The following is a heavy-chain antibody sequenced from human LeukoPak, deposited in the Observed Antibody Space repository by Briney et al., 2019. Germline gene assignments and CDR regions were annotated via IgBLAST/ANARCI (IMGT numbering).Heavy chain of an antibody. V-gene: IGHV3-48*04. CDR1: GFTFSSYG. CDR3: ARGSEQQRGYYYYYYYMDV. Sequence: GGSLRLSCAASGFTFSSYGMHWVRQAPGKGLEWVSYISSSGSTIYYADSVKGRFTISRDNAKNSLYLQMNSLRAEDTAVYYCARGSEQQRGYYYYYYYMDVWGKGTTVTVSS. D-gene: IGHD6-13*01. J-gene: IGHJ6*03. CDR2: ISSSGSTI.